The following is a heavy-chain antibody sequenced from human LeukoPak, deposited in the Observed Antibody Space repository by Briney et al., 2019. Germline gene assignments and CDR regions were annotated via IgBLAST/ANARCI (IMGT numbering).Heavy chain of an antibody. CDR1: GFTFSSYA. D-gene: IGHD1-26*01. V-gene: IGHV3-64*01. J-gene: IGHJ4*02. CDR3: ARSVGVLAKLDY. Sequence: GGSLRLSCAASGFTFSSYAMHWVRQAPGKGLEYVSAISSNGGSTYYANSVKGRFTISRDNSKNTLYLQMGSLRAEDMAVYYFARSVGVLAKLDYWGQGTLVTVSS. CDR2: ISSNGGST.